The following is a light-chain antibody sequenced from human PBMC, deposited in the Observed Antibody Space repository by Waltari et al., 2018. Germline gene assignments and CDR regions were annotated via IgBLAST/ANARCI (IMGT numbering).Light chain of an antibody. CDR1: SSDVGRYNS. J-gene: IGLJ3*02. CDR2: DVT. V-gene: IGLV2-14*01. CDR3: ASYIPGSTLV. Sequence: QSALTQPASVSGSPGQSITIPCPGSSSDVGRYNSVSWYQQFPDRAPKLMIYDVTNRPSGVSNRFSGSKSANTASLTISGLQPEDEADYYCASYIPGSTLVFGGGTKLTVL.